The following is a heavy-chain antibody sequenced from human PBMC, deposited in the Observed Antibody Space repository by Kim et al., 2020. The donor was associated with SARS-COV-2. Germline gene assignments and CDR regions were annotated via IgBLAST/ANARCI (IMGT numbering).Heavy chain of an antibody. Sequence: PPLKARVTISVDTSKNQFSLKLSSVTAADTAVYYCARARITMIVVDAFDIWGQGTMVTVSS. V-gene: IGHV4-31*02. CDR3: ARARITMIVVDAFDI. J-gene: IGHJ3*02. D-gene: IGHD3-22*01.